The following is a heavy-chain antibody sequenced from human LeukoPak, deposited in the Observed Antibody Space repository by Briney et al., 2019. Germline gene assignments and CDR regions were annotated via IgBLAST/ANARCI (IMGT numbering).Heavy chain of an antibody. CDR1: GFTFSSYA. CDR3: ARDGAVVVPAAISGLMDV. Sequence: GRSLRLSCAASGFTFSSYAMHWVRQAPGKGLEWVAVISYDGSSKYYADSVKGRFTISRDNSKNTLYLQMNSLRAEDTAVYYCARDGAVVVPAAISGLMDVWGQGTTVTVSS. J-gene: IGHJ6*02. V-gene: IGHV3-30-3*01. CDR2: ISYDGSSK. D-gene: IGHD2-2*01.